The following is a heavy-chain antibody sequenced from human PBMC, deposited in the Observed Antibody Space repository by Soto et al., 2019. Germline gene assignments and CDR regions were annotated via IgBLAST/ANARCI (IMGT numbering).Heavy chain of an antibody. CDR2: IIPIFGTA. CDR3: ARDRIAAAATRWFDP. V-gene: IGHV1-69*01. CDR1: GGTFSSYA. J-gene: IGHJ5*02. Sequence: QVQLVQSGAEVKKPGSSVKVSCKASGGTFSSYAISWVRQAPGQGLEWMGGIIPIFGTANYAQKFQGRVRISAEESTMTAYRELSSLRSEDTAVYYCARDRIAAAATRWFDPWGQGTLVTVSS. D-gene: IGHD6-13*01.